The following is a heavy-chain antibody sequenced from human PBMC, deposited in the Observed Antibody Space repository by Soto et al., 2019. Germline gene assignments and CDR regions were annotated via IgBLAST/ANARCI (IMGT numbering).Heavy chain of an antibody. CDR2: IIPIFGTA. Sequence: ASVKVSCKASGGTFSSYAISWVRQAPGQGLEWMGGIIPIFGTANYAQKFQGRVTITADESTSTAYMELSSLRSEDTAVYYCARDIRYCSGGSCYGPGAFDIWGQGTMATVSS. V-gene: IGHV1-69*13. J-gene: IGHJ3*02. CDR3: ARDIRYCSGGSCYGPGAFDI. D-gene: IGHD2-15*01. CDR1: GGTFSSYA.